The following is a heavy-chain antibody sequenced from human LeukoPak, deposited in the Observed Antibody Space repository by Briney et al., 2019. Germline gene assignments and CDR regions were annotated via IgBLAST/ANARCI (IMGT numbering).Heavy chain of an antibody. Sequence: GGSLRLSCAASGFTFSSYWMHWVRHAPGKGPVWVARTNRDGSSTAYADSVKGRCTLSKDNAKNTLYLLMNSRRGEDTAVYYCTRDSVEWYIFDYWGQGTLVTVSS. D-gene: IGHD3-3*01. CDR2: TNRDGSST. V-gene: IGHV3-74*01. J-gene: IGHJ4*02. CDR3: TRDSVEWYIFDY. CDR1: GFTFSSYW.